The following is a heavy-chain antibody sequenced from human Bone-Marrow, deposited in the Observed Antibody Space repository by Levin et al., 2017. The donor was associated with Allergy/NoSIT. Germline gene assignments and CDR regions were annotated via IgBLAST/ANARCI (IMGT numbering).Heavy chain of an antibody. J-gene: IGHJ4*02. D-gene: IGHD5-18*01. V-gene: IGHV4-61*01. CDR1: GVSVTSDNYY. Sequence: SQTLSLTCTVSGVSVTSDNYYWTWIRQPPGRGLEWVGYIYSSGSTSYTPSLKSRVTMSLDTSKNQFSLKLSSVTAADTAVYYCAESRYTYGDFDYWGQGTLVTVSS. CDR3: AESRYTYGDFDY. CDR2: IYSSGST.